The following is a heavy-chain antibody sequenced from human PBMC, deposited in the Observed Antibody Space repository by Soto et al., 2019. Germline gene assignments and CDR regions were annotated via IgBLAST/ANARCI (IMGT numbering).Heavy chain of an antibody. CDR2: IYSGGST. V-gene: IGHV3-53*01. Sequence: GRSLRLSCAASGFTVSSNYMSWVRQAPGKGLEWVSVIYSGGSTYYADSVKGRFTISRDNSKNTLYHQMNSLRAEDTAVYYCARDQFALGYYYGMDVWGQGTTVTVSS. J-gene: IGHJ6*02. D-gene: IGHD3-3*01. CDR1: GFTVSSNY. CDR3: ARDQFALGYYYGMDV.